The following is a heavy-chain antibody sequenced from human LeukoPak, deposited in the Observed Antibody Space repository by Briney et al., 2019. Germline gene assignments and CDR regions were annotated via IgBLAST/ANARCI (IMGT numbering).Heavy chain of an antibody. CDR1: GFTFSIYA. CDR3: AKDLVGATEPLVYDY. V-gene: IGHV3-23*01. D-gene: IGHD1-26*01. CDR2: ISGSGGNT. J-gene: IGHJ4*02. Sequence: GGSLRLSCAASGFTFSIYAMSWVRQAPGKGLEWVSGISGSGGNTYYADSVKGRFTISRDNSKNTLYLQMNSLRAEDTAVYYCAKDLVGATEPLVYDYWGQGTLVTVSS.